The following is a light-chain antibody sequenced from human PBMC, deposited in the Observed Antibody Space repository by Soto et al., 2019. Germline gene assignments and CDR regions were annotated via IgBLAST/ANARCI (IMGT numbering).Light chain of an antibody. Sequence: EIVLTQSPGTLSLSPGEGATLSCRASQSVSSNFLAWYQQKPGQAPRLLIYGASSRATGIPDRFSGSGSGTDFTLTISRLEPKDFAVYYCQHYGSAPSTFGQGTRLEIK. CDR1: QSVSSNF. J-gene: IGKJ5*01. CDR3: QHYGSAPST. V-gene: IGKV3-20*01. CDR2: GAS.